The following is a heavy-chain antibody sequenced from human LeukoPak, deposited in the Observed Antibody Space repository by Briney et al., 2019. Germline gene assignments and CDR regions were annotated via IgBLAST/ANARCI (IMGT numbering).Heavy chain of an antibody. CDR3: AKGTNWYFDL. V-gene: IGHV3-9*01. CDR1: GFTFDDYA. CDR2: ISWNSGSI. J-gene: IGHJ2*01. Sequence: GGSLRLPCAASGFTFDDYAMHWVRQAPGKGLEWVSGISWNSGSIGYADSVKGRFTISRDNAKNSLYLQMNSLRAEDTALYYCAKGTNWYFDLWGRGTLVTVSS. D-gene: IGHD3/OR15-3a*01.